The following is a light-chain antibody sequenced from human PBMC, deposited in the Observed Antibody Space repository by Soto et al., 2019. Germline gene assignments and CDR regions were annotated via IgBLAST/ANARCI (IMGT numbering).Light chain of an antibody. CDR1: QSVRTY. J-gene: IGKJ4*01. V-gene: IGKV1-39*01. CDR3: QQSYSQPLT. Sequence: DIQLTQSPSSLSASVGDRVTITCRASQSVRTYINWYQHKPGTAPKVLIYAATSWQSGVPSMFSGSTSGTHFTHTISSLQPEDFATYYCQQSYSQPLTFGGRNRVEI. CDR2: AAT.